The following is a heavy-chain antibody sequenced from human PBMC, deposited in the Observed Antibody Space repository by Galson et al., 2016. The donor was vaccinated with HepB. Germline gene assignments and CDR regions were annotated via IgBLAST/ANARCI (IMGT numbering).Heavy chain of an antibody. CDR3: SKAYSGGSPYRAFDF. V-gene: IGHV3-23*01. J-gene: IGHJ3*01. Sequence: SLRLSCAASGFSFSTYTMGWVRQAPGKGLEWVSTFDFHTGWTLYADSLKGLFTISRDTSKNTLYLQMNSLRVEDTAIYYCSKAYSGGSPYRAFDFRGQGTVVTVSP. CDR2: FDFHTGWT. CDR1: GFSFSTYT. D-gene: IGHD2-15*01.